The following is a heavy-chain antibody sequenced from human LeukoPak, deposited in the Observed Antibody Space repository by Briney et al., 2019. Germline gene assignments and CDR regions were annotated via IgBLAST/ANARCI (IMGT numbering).Heavy chain of an antibody. D-gene: IGHD3-10*01. V-gene: IGHV3-23*01. CDR1: GFTFSSHG. CDR2: ISPSADIT. J-gene: IGHJ2*01. Sequence: GGSLRLSCAASGFTFSSHGMNWVRQAPGKGLEWISGISPSADITYYADSVKGRFTISRDNSKNTLYLQMNSLRAEDTAVYYCAKVWAHDGSGNPYWHFDLWGRGTLVTVSS. CDR3: AKVWAHDGSGNPYWHFDL.